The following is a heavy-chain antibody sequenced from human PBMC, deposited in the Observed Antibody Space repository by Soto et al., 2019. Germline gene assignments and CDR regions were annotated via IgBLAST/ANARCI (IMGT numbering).Heavy chain of an antibody. CDR1: GGSFSGYY. V-gene: IGHV4-34*01. CDR2: INHSGTT. CDR3: ARGRTLITGTSLDY. J-gene: IGHJ4*02. Sequence: SETLSLTCAVYGGSFSGYYWTWIRQPPGKGLEWIGEINHSGTTNYKPSLRSRVTISVDTSKNQLSLKVNSVTAADTAVYYCARGRTLITGTSLDYWGQGTLVTVPQ. D-gene: IGHD1-20*01.